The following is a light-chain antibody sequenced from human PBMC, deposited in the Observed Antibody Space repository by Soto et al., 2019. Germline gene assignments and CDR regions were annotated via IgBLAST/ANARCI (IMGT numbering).Light chain of an antibody. CDR2: GAS. CDR1: QSVSSN. V-gene: IGKV3-15*01. CDR3: QQYNNWPTWT. J-gene: IGKJ1*01. Sequence: EKGMSQSAATLSVTTGERATLSCRASQSVSSNLAWYQQKPGQAPRLLIYGASTRATGIPARFSGSGSGTEFTLTISSLQSEDFAVYYCQQYNNWPTWTFGQGTKV.